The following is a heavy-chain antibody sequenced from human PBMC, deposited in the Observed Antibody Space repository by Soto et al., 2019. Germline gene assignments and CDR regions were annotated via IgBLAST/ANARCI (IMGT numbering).Heavy chain of an antibody. V-gene: IGHV5-51*01. Sequence: GESLQISCKSSGYPFPSHWIGWVLQMPGKGLEWMGIMYPGESDTRYSPSFQGQVTISADKSISTAYLQWSSLKASDTAMYYWSRRHSGSPGLDVGGKRTTATVAS. J-gene: IGHJ6*03. D-gene: IGHD1-26*01. CDR3: SRRHSGSPGLDV. CDR1: GYPFPSHW. CDR2: MYPGESDT.